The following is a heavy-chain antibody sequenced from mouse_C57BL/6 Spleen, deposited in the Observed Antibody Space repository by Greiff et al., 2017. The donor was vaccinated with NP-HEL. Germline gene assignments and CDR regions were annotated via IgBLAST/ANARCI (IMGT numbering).Heavy chain of an antibody. V-gene: IGHV1-15*01. CDR3: TRALLPAPFAY. Sequence: VQLQQSGAELVRPGASVTLSCKASGYTFTDYEMHWVKQTPVHGLEWIGAIDPETGGTAYNQKFKGKAILTADKSSSTAYMELRSLTSEDSAVYYCTRALLPAPFAYWGQGTLVTVSA. CDR2: IDPETGGT. J-gene: IGHJ3*01. CDR1: GYTFTDYE. D-gene: IGHD1-1*01.